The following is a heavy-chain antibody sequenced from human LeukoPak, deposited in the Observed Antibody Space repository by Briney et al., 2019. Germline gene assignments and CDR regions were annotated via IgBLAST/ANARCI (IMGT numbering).Heavy chain of an antibody. CDR3: AKGGRPFCGCDCSAHDYFDP. CDR1: GFTLSSYE. CDR2: VSYDGSDE. V-gene: IGHV3-30*18. Sequence: PGGSLRLSCAASGFTLSSYEMNWVRQAPGKGLEWVAVVSYDGSDEYYADSVRGRFTISRDSSRNALYLQMNSLRTDDTAVYYCAKGGRPFCGCDCSAHDYFDPWGQGTLVTVSS. J-gene: IGHJ5*02. D-gene: IGHD2-21*02.